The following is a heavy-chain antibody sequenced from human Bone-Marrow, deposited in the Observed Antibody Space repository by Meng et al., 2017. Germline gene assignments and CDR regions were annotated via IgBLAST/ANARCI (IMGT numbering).Heavy chain of an antibody. Sequence: GESLKISCAASGFTFSSYAMHWGRQAPGKGLEWVAVISYDGSNKYYADSVKGRFTISRDNSKNTLYLQMNNLRAEDTAVYYCASGLATTRDDYWGQGTLVTVSS. V-gene: IGHV3-30*01. J-gene: IGHJ4*02. D-gene: IGHD5-24*01. CDR2: ISYDGSNK. CDR3: ASGLATTRDDY. CDR1: GFTFSSYA.